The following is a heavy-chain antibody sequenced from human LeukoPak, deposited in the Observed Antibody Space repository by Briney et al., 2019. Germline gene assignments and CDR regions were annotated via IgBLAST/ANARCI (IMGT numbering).Heavy chain of an antibody. V-gene: IGHV4-39*02. CDR2: IYYVGST. D-gene: IGHD6-13*01. Sequence: SETLSLTCTVSSVSISSSSYYWDWIRQSPGKGLEWLGSIYYVGSTYYNPSLESRVTISVDTSKNQFSLKLSSVTAADTAVYYCAREGSSREVRDDDAFDIWGQGTMVTVSS. J-gene: IGHJ3*02. CDR3: AREGSSREVRDDDAFDI. CDR1: SVSISSSSYY.